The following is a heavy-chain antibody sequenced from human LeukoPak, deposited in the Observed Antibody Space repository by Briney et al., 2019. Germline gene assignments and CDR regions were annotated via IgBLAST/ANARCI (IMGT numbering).Heavy chain of an antibody. J-gene: IGHJ5*02. CDR1: GGSFSGYY. Sequence: SETLSLTCAVYGGSFSGYYWSWIRQPPGKGLEWIGEINHSGSTNYNPSLKSRVTISVDTSKNQFSLRLNSVTAADTAVYYCAREVSYDLWFDPWGQGTLVTVSS. D-gene: IGHD1-26*01. CDR3: AREVSYDLWFDP. V-gene: IGHV4-34*01. CDR2: INHSGST.